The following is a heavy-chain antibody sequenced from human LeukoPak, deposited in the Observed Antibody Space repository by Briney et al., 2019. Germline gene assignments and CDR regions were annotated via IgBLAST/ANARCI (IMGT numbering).Heavy chain of an antibody. Sequence: GGSLRLSCAASGFTFSSYSMNWVRQAPGKGLEWVSSISSSSSYIYYADSVKGRFTISRDNAKNSLYLQMNSLRAEDTAVYYCARVGGYGGNRIDYWGQGTLVTVSS. CDR1: GFTFSSYS. V-gene: IGHV3-21*01. CDR3: ARVGGYGGNRIDY. D-gene: IGHD4-23*01. CDR2: ISSSSSYI. J-gene: IGHJ4*02.